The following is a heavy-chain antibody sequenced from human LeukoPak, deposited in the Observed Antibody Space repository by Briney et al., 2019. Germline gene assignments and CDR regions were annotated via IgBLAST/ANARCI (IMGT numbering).Heavy chain of an antibody. Sequence: SETLSLTCTVSGGSTSSGSHYWGWIRQPPGKGLEWIGSIYYSGTTHYSPSLKSRVSISLDTSKDQFSLKLNSVTAADTAVYYCARQDLAVSGIDYWGQGTLVTVSS. J-gene: IGHJ4*02. V-gene: IGHV4-39*01. CDR1: GGSTSSGSHY. CDR3: ARQDLAVSGIDY. CDR2: IYYSGTT. D-gene: IGHD6-13*01.